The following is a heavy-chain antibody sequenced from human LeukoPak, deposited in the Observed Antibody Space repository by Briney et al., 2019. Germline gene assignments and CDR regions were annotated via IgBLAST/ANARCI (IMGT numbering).Heavy chain of an antibody. D-gene: IGHD3-9*01. V-gene: IGHV1-18*01. J-gene: IGHJ4*02. CDR2: ISAYNGNT. Sequence: ASVKVSCKASGYTFTSYGISWVRQAPGQGLEWMGWISAYNGNTNYAQKLQGRVTMTTDTSTSTAYMELRSLRSDDTAVYYCARDLDDIWTGYYTTVDYWGQGTLVTVSS. CDR1: GYTFTSYG. CDR3: ARDLDDIWTGYYTTVDY.